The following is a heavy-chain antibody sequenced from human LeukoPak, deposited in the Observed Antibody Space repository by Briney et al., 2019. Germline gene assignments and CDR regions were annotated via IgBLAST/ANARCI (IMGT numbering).Heavy chain of an antibody. D-gene: IGHD1-26*01. V-gene: IGHV4-39*01. J-gene: IGHJ4*02. Sequence: SETLSLTCTVSGDSISSGRFYWAWIRQPPGTGLEWIGIILYTGRTFYNPSLKSRVTISVDTSKNQFSLRLVSMSASDTAVYYCARRDVGATIDYWGQGTLVTVSS. CDR2: ILYTGRT. CDR1: GDSISSGRFY. CDR3: ARRDVGATIDY.